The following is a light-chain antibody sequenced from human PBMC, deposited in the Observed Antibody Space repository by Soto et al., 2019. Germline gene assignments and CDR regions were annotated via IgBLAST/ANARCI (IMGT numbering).Light chain of an antibody. CDR1: SSDVGGYNA. V-gene: IGLV2-14*01. CDR2: DVS. J-gene: IGLJ1*01. Sequence: QSALTQPASVSGSPVQSITISCTGTSSDVGGYNAVSWYQQHPGRAPKLMIYDVSNRPSGISNRFSGSKSGSTASLTISGLQAEDDADYYCSSYTRSGVYVFGAGTKVTVL. CDR3: SSYTRSGVYV.